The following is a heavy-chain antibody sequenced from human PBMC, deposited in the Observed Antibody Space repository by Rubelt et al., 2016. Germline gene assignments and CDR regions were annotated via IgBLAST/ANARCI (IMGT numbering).Heavy chain of an antibody. V-gene: IGHV3-23*01. CDR1: GFTFSSYA. D-gene: IGHD4-17*01. J-gene: IGHJ4*02. CDR3: AKDRGVTTVTTVDY. CDR2: ISGSGGST. Sequence: EVHLLESGGGLVQPGGSLRLSCAASGFTFSSYAMSWVRQAPGKGLEWVSVISGSGGSTYYADSVKGRFTISRDNSKNSVDLQMNSLRVDDTAVYYCAKDRGVTTVTTVDYWGQGTLITVSS.